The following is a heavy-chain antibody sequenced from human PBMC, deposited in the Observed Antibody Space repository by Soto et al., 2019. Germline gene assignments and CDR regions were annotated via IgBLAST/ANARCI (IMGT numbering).Heavy chain of an antibody. D-gene: IGHD1-26*01. V-gene: IGHV3-74*01. J-gene: IGHJ4*02. CDR1: GFTFSSYW. CDR3: TTNRMVGAVDY. Sequence: EVQLVESGGGLVQPGGSLRLSCAASGFTFSSYWMNWVRQAPGKGLVWVSRVSSDGSSTNYADSVEGRFTISRDNAKNMLYLQMDSLRAEDTAVYYCTTNRMVGAVDYWGQGTLVTVSS. CDR2: VSSDGSST.